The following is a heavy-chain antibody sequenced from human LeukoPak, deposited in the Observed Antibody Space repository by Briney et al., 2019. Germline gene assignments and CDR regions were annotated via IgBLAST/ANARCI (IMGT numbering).Heavy chain of an antibody. CDR3: AIITVVKGYDY. J-gene: IGHJ4*02. CDR1: GGSFSGYY. V-gene: IGHV4-34*01. D-gene: IGHD4-23*01. CDR2: INHSGST. Sequence: SETLSLTCAVYGGSFSGYYWSWIRQPPGKGLEWIGEINHSGSTNYNPSLKSRVTISVDTSKNQFSLKLSSVTAADTAVYYCAIITVVKGYDYWGPGTLVTVSS.